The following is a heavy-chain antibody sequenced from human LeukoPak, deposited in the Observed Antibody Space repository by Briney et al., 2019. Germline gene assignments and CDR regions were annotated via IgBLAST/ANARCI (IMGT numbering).Heavy chain of an antibody. D-gene: IGHD3-16*01. CDR1: GFTVSSSY. CDR3: VRDSYGTS. Sequence: GGSLRLSCAVSGFTVSSSYMSWVRQAPGKELEWVSIIYTGGNTYYADSVKGRFTISRDNSKNTLYLEMNSLRDEDTAVYYCVRDSYGTSWGQGTLVTVSS. J-gene: IGHJ5*02. CDR2: IYTGGNT. V-gene: IGHV3-66*01.